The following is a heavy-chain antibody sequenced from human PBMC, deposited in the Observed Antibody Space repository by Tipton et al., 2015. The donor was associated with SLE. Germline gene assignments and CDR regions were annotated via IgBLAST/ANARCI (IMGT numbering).Heavy chain of an antibody. CDR3: ARHLDYGDFYYYYYYMDV. D-gene: IGHD4-17*01. V-gene: IGHV5-10-1*01. J-gene: IGHJ6*03. CDR2: IDPSDSYT. CDR1: GYSFTSYW. Sequence: VQLVQSGAEVKKPGESLRISCKGSGYSFTSYWISWVRQMPGKGLEWMVRIDPSDSYTNYSPSFQGHVTISADKSISTAYLQWSSLKTSDTAMYYCARHLDYGDFYYYYYYMDVWGKGTTVTVSS.